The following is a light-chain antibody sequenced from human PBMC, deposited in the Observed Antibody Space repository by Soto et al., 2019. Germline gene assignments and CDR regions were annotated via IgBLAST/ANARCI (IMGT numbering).Light chain of an antibody. CDR2: DVS. CDR1: SSDVGGYNY. V-gene: IGLV2-14*01. J-gene: IGLJ1*01. Sequence: QSALTQPASVSGSPGQSITISCTGTSSDVGGYNYVSWYQQHPGEAPKLMIYDVSNRPSGVSNRFSGSKSGNTASLTISGLQPEDEADYYCSSFTSSSTYVFGTGTKVTVL. CDR3: SSFTSSSTYV.